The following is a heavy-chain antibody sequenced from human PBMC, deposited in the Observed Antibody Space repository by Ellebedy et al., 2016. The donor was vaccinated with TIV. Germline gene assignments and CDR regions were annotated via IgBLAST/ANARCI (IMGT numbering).Heavy chain of an antibody. Sequence: ASVKVSCXASGYTFTSYGIHWVRQAPGQRREWMGWINSGNGDTKNTQKFRGRVTFTRDTSASTVYMELSSLRSEDTAVYYCARALKEQWLVLEYWGQGTLVTVSS. CDR2: INSGNGDT. CDR3: ARALKEQWLVLEY. D-gene: IGHD6-19*01. J-gene: IGHJ4*02. CDR1: GYTFTSYG. V-gene: IGHV1-3*04.